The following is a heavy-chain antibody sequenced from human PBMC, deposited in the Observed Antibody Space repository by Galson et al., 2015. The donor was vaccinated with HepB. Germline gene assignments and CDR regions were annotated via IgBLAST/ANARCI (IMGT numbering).Heavy chain of an antibody. J-gene: IGHJ3*02. CDR3: ARAPDYYDSSGYNNAFDI. CDR1: GFTFSSYS. V-gene: IGHV3-21*01. CDR2: ISSSSSYI. Sequence: SLRLSCAASGFTFSSYSMNWVRQAPGKGLEWVSSISSSSSYIYYADSVKGRFTISRDNAKNSLYLQMNSLRAEDTAVYYCARAPDYYDSSGYNNAFDIWGQGTMVTVSS. D-gene: IGHD3-22*01.